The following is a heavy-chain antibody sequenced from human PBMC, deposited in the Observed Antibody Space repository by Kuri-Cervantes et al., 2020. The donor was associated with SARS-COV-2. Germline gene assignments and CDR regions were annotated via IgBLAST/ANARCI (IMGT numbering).Heavy chain of an antibody. V-gene: IGHV3-49*03. J-gene: IGHJ4*02. CDR1: GFTLGDYA. CDR2: IRSKAHGGTT. CDR3: TPDRWEESG. Sequence: GGSLRLSCIGSGFTLGDYAMRWFRQAPGKGLEWVGFIRSKAHGGTTEYAASVKGRFTISRDDSKSIASLQMNSLKTEDTAVYYCTPDRWEESGWGQGTLVTVSS. D-gene: IGHD1-26*01.